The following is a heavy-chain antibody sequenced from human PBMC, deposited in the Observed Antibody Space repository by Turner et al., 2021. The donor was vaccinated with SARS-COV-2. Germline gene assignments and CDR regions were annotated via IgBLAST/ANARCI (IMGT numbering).Heavy chain of an antibody. CDR1: GGSFSGYY. CDR3: ARGGGYSYGALDY. Sequence: QVQLQQWGAGLLKPSETLSLTCAVYGGSFSGYYWSWIRQPPGKGLEWIGEINHSGSTNYNPSLKSRVTISVDTSKNQFSLKLSSVTAADTAVFYCARGGGYSYGALDYWGQGTVVTVSS. J-gene: IGHJ4*02. V-gene: IGHV4-34*01. D-gene: IGHD5-18*01. CDR2: INHSGST.